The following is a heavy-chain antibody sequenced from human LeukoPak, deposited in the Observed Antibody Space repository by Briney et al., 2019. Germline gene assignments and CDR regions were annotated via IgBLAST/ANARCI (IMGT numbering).Heavy chain of an antibody. CDR3: AKPAISSRGWYYDY. J-gene: IGHJ4*02. CDR1: GFTFSDYY. D-gene: IGHD6-19*01. Sequence: GGSLRLSCAASGFTFSDYYMSWIRQAPGKGLEWVSYITNSGSTIYYADSVKGRFTISRDNAKNSLYLQMNSLRAEDTAVYYCAKPAISSRGWYYDYWGQGTLVTVSS. CDR2: ITNSGSTI. V-gene: IGHV3-11*01.